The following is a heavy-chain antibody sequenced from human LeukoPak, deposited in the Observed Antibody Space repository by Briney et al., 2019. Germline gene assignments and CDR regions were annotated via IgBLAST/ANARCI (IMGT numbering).Heavy chain of an antibody. V-gene: IGHV3-23*01. D-gene: IGHD3-22*01. CDR3: AKSHLSHYYDSSPLGY. CDR1: GFTFSRYA. Sequence: GGSLRLSCAASGFTFSRYAMSWVRQAPGKGLEWVSAISGSGGSTYYADSVKGRFTISRDNSKNTLYLQMNSLRAEDTAVYYCAKSHLSHYYDSSPLGYWGQGTLVTVSS. J-gene: IGHJ4*02. CDR2: ISGSGGST.